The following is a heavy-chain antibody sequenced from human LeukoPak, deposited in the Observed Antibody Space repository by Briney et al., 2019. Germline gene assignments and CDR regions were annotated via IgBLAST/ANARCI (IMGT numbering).Heavy chain of an antibody. CDR2: IYHSGST. CDR1: GYSISSGYY. V-gene: IGHV4-38-2*02. J-gene: IGHJ4*02. CDR3: ARSSSGWSDY. D-gene: IGHD6-19*01. Sequence: SETLSLTCTVSGYSISSGYYWGWIRQPPGKGLEWIGSIYHSGSTYYNPSLKSRVTISVDTSKNQFSLELSSVTAADTAVYYCARSSSGWSDYWGQGTLVTVSS.